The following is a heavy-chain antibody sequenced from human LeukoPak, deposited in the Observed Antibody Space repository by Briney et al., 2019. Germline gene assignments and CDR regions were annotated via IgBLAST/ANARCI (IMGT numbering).Heavy chain of an antibody. Sequence: PGGSLRLSCAASGFTFSTYWMPWVRQAPGKGLVWVSGIYSDGSTTSFADSVKGRFTISRDNAKNTLYLQMNSLRADDTAVYYCARGGVAGGFDLWGQGTMVTVSS. CDR1: GFTFSTYW. V-gene: IGHV3-74*01. D-gene: IGHD2-8*01. CDR3: ARGGVAGGFDL. CDR2: IYSDGSTT. J-gene: IGHJ3*01.